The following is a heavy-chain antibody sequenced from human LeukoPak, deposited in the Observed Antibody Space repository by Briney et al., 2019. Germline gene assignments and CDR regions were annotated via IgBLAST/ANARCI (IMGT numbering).Heavy chain of an antibody. CDR2: MNPNSGNT. Sequence: ASVKVSCKASGYIFTGYYIYWVRQAPGQGLEWMGWMNPNSGNTGYAQKFQGRVTITRNTSISTAYMELSSLRSEDTAVYYCARGTYYCSGGSCYSVFDYWGQGTLVTVSS. CDR1: GYIFTGYY. D-gene: IGHD2-15*01. J-gene: IGHJ4*02. CDR3: ARGTYYCSGGSCYSVFDY. V-gene: IGHV1-8*03.